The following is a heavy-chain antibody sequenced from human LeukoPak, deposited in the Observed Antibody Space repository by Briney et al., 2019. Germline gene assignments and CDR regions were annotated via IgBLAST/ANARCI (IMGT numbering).Heavy chain of an antibody. CDR3: AREPTTVVTSFFDY. CDR2: IYYSGCT. V-gene: IGHV4-39*07. J-gene: IGHJ4*01. D-gene: IGHD4-23*01. CDR1: GGSISSSSYY. Sequence: SETLSLTCTVSGGSISSSSYYWGWIRQPPGKGLEWIGSIYYSGCTYYNPSLKSRVTMSVDTSKNQFSLKLSSVTAADTAVYYCAREPTTVVTSFFDYWGQGTLVTVSS.